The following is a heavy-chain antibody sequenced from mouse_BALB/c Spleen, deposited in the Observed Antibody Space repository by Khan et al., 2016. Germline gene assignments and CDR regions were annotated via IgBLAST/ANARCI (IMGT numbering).Heavy chain of an antibody. V-gene: IGHV5-17*02. CDR3: GRGDY. CDR1: GFTFGSFG. J-gene: IGHJ2*01. Sequence: EVELVESGGGLVQPGGSRKLSCAASGFTFGSFGMHWVRQAPEKGLEWVAFISSGSSAIYYADTVKGRFTISRDNPKNTLFLQMTSLRSEDTAMYYCGRGDYWGQGTTLMVSS. CDR2: ISSGSSAI.